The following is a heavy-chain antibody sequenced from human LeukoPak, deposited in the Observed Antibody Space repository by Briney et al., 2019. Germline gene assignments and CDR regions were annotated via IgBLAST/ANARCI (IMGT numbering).Heavy chain of an antibody. V-gene: IGHV1-2*02. CDR2: INPDSGGT. D-gene: IGHD6-13*01. J-gene: IGHJ4*02. Sequence: ASVKVSCKASGYTLTGYYMHWVWQAPGQGLEWMGWINPDSGGTKYAQKFQGRVTMTRDTSISTAYMELSRLRSDDTAVYYCARGSSSSWYKYFFDYWGQGAPVTVSS. CDR1: GYTLTGYY. CDR3: ARGSSSSWYKYFFDY.